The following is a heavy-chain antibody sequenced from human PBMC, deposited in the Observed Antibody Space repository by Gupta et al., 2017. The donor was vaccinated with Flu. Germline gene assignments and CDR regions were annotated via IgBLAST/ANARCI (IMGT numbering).Heavy chain of an antibody. D-gene: IGHD5-18*01. CDR2: ISRSSIYI. CDR1: GFTFSSYS. J-gene: IGHJ3*02. V-gene: IGHV3-21*01. Sequence: EVQLVESGGGLVKPGGSLRLSCAASGFTFSSYSMNWVRQAPGKGLEWVSSISRSSIYIYYADSVKGRFTMSRDNAKNSLYLQMNSLRAEDTAVYYCARVSLTPGGGQTAMVIFGAVSDAFDIWGQGTMVTVSS. CDR3: ARVSLTPGGGQTAMVIFGAVSDAFDI.